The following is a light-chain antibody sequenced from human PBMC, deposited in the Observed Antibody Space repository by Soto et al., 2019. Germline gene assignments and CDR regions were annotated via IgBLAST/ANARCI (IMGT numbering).Light chain of an antibody. CDR2: DVS. J-gene: IGLJ2*01. Sequence: QSALTQPASVSGSPGQSITISCTGTSSDVGGYSYVSWYQQHPGKAPKLMIYDVSNRPSGVSNRFSGSKSGNTASLTISGLQAEDEADYYCSSYRSSSTLGVFGGGTQLTVL. CDR3: SSYRSSSTLGV. CDR1: SSDVGGYSY. V-gene: IGLV2-14*03.